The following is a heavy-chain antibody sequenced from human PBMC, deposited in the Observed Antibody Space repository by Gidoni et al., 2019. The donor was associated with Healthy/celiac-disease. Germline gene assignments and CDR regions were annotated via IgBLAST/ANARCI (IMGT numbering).Heavy chain of an antibody. J-gene: IGHJ4*02. CDR2: IYYSGST. CDR3: ARVVRYDYVWGSYRYPFYYFDY. V-gene: IGHV4-30-4*01. Sequence: QVQLQESGPGLVKPSQTLSLTCTVSGGSISRGDYYWSWLRQPPGKGLEWIGYIYYSGSTYYNPSLKSRVTISVDTSKNQFSLKLSSVTAADTAVYYCARVVRYDYVWGSYRYPFYYFDYWGQGTLVTVSS. CDR1: GGSISRGDYY. D-gene: IGHD3-16*02.